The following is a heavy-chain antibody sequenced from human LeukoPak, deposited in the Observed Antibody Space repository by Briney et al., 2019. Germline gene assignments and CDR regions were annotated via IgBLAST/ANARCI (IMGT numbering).Heavy chain of an antibody. Sequence: GGSLRLSCAAPGFTFSSYSMNWVRQAPGKGLEWVSYISSSSSILHYADSVKGRLTISRDNAKNSLYLQMSSLRDEDTAMYYCARGLRYFDWYLDYWGQGTLVAVSS. CDR2: ISSSSSIL. V-gene: IGHV3-48*02. J-gene: IGHJ4*02. CDR3: ARGLRYFDWYLDY. D-gene: IGHD3-9*01. CDR1: GFTFSSYS.